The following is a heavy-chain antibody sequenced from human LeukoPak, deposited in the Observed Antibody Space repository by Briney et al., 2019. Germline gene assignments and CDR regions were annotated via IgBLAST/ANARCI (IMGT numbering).Heavy chain of an antibody. D-gene: IGHD3-3*01. J-gene: IGHJ4*02. CDR1: GYTFTSYG. CDR2: ISAYNGNT. V-gene: IGHV1-18*01. Sequence: ASVKVSCKASGYTFTSYGISWVRQAPGQGLEWMGWISAYNGNTNYAQKLQGRVTMTTDTSTSTAYMELRSLRSDDTAVYYCARVPSNPNYDFWSGYCFDYWGQGTLVTVSS. CDR3: ARVPSNPNYDFWSGYCFDY.